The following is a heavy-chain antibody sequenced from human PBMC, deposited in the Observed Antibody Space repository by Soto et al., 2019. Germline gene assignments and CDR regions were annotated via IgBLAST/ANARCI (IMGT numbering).Heavy chain of an antibody. CDR2: ISGSGGST. Sequence: EVQLLESGGGLVQPGGSLRLSCAASGFTFSSYAMSWVRQAPGKGLEWVSAISGSGGSTYDAESVKGRFTISRDKSKNTLYLQMNSLRVEDTAVYYCARGGGYDAFDAFDIWGQGTMVTVSS. D-gene: IGHD5-12*01. V-gene: IGHV3-23*01. CDR1: GFTFSSYA. J-gene: IGHJ3*02. CDR3: ARGGGYDAFDAFDI.